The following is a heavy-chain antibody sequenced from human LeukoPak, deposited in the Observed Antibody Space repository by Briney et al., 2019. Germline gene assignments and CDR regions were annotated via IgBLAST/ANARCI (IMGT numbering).Heavy chain of an antibody. D-gene: IGHD3-22*01. J-gene: IGHJ4*02. CDR3: ARNYDSSGYYFDY. CDR2: ISYDGSNK. Sequence: GGSLRLSCAASGFTFSSYAMHWVRQAPGKGLEWVAVISYDGSNKYYADFVKGRFTISRDNSKNTLYLQMNSLRAEDTAVYYCARNYDSSGYYFDYWGQGTLVTVSS. V-gene: IGHV3-30-3*01. CDR1: GFTFSSYA.